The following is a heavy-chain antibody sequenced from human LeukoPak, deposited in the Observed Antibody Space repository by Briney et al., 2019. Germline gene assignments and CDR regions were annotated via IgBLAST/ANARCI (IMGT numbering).Heavy chain of an antibody. V-gene: IGHV3-48*04. D-gene: IGHD4-23*01. CDR2: ISSSSSTI. J-gene: IGHJ4*02. Sequence: PGGSLRLSCAASGFTFSSYSMNWVRQAPGKGLEWVSYISSSSSTIYYADSVRGRFTISRDNAKNSLFLQMNSLRVEDTAVYYCARGGGHLDCWGQGTLVTVSS. CDR3: ARGGGHLDC. CDR1: GFTFSSYS.